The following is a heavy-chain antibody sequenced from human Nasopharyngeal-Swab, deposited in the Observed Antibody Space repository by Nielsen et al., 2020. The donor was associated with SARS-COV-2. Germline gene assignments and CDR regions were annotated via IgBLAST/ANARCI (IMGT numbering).Heavy chain of an antibody. CDR1: GYTFISYD. D-gene: IGHD3-10*01. V-gene: IGHV1-8*01. CDR3: ARGGLRFRLWFGEAIRRGRYYYGMDV. Sequence: ASVKVSCKASGYTFISYDINWVRQATGQGLEWMGWMNPNSGNTGYAQKFQGRVTMTRNTSISTAYMELSSLRSEDTAVYYCARGGLRFRLWFGEAIRRGRYYYGMDVWGQGTTVTVSS. J-gene: IGHJ6*02. CDR2: MNPNSGNT.